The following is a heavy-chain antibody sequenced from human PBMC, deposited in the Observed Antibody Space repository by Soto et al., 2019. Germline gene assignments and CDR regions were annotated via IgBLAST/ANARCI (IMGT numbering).Heavy chain of an antibody. CDR1: GGSISSSNW. CDR3: AREVRATRYCSGGSCYSGGNWFDP. Sequence: SETLSLTCAVSGGSISSSNWWSWVRQPPGKGLEWIGEIYHSGSTNYNPSLKSRVTISVDKSKNQFSLKLSSVTAADTAVYYCAREVRATRYCSGGSCYSGGNWFDPWGQGTLVTVS. D-gene: IGHD2-15*01. V-gene: IGHV4-4*02. J-gene: IGHJ5*02. CDR2: IYHSGST.